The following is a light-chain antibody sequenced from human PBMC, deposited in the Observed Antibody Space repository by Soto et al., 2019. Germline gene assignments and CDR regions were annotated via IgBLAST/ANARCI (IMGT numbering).Light chain of an antibody. J-gene: IGKJ5*01. CDR2: GAS. V-gene: IGKV3-20*01. Sequence: EIVLTQSPGTLSLSPGERATLTCRASQSVSNNYLAWYQQKPGQAPRLLIYGASNRATGIPDRFSGSGSGTDFTLTISSLQSEDFAVYYCQQYNNWPPITFGQGTRLENK. CDR1: QSVSNNY. CDR3: QQYNNWPPIT.